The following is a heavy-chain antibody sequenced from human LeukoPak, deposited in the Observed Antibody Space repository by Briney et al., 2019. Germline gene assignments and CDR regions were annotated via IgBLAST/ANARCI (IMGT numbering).Heavy chain of an antibody. V-gene: IGHV3-30*02. CDR3: AKGLRKLIVGSTEYYFDY. CDR2: IRNDGRNK. CDR1: GFTFDDYA. J-gene: IGHJ4*02. D-gene: IGHD1-26*01. Sequence: PGGSLRLSCAASGFTFDDYAMHWVRQARGKGLEWVAFIRNDGRNKYYADSVKGRFTISRDNSKNTLYLQMNSLRAEDTAVYYCAKGLRKLIVGSTEYYFDYWGQGTLVTVSS.